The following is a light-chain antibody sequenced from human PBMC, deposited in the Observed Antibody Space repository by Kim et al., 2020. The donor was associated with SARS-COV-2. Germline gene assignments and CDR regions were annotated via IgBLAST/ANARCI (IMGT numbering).Light chain of an antibody. Sequence: SPGERATLSGRASQSVSSSYLAWYQQKPGQAPRLLIYGASSRATGIPDRFSGSGSGKDFTLTISRLEPEDFAVYYCQQYGSSPRTFGQGTKVDIK. CDR1: QSVSSSY. CDR2: GAS. CDR3: QQYGSSPRT. V-gene: IGKV3-20*01. J-gene: IGKJ1*01.